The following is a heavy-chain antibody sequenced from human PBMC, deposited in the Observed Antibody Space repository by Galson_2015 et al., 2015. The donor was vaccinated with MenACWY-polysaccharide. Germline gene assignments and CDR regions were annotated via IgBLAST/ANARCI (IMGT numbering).Heavy chain of an antibody. V-gene: IGHV4-39*01. CDR2: ACYSGTT. J-gene: IGHJ2*01. CDR3: ARQEGRDGDALIQFDL. CDR1: GGSISSNFYC. Sequence: ETLSRTCTVSGGSISSNFYCWGWIRQPPLKGLEWVGSACYSGTTYYNPSLKSRITMSVDTAKNQLSLLLNCVTAADTAVYYCARQEGRDGDALIQFDLWGRGTLVTV. D-gene: IGHD2-21*02.